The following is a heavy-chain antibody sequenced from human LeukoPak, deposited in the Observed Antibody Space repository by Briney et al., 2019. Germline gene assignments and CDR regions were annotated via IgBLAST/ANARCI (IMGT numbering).Heavy chain of an antibody. CDR1: GYTFTGYY. CDR2: INPNSGGT. Sequence: ASVKVSCKASGYTFTGYYMHWVRQAPGQGLEWMGWINPNSGGTSYAQKFQGRVTMTRDTSISTAYMELSRLRSDDTAVYYCARGDSMVATYYFDYWGQGTLVTVSS. D-gene: IGHD5-12*01. J-gene: IGHJ4*02. CDR3: ARGDSMVATYYFDY. V-gene: IGHV1-2*02.